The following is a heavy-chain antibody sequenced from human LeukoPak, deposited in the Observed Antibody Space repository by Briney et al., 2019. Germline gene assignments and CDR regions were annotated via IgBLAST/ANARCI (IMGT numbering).Heavy chain of an antibody. V-gene: IGHV3-74*01. CDR1: GFTFSSYW. D-gene: IGHD2-2*01. J-gene: IGHJ5*02. CDR2: INRDGSST. CDR3: ARDPGSVVCSSTSCYEYNWFDP. Sequence: GGSLRLSCAASGFTFSSYWMHWVRQAPGQGLVWVSRINRDGSSTSYADSVQGRFTISRDNAKNTLYLQMNSLRAEDTAVYYCARDPGSVVCSSTSCYEYNWFDPWGQGTLVTVSS.